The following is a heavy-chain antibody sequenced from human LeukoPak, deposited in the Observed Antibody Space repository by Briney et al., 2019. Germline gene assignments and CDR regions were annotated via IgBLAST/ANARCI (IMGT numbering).Heavy chain of an antibody. J-gene: IGHJ4*02. CDR1: GGSFSGYY. CDR3: ARLRAPALDY. CDR2: INHSGST. V-gene: IGHV4-34*01. Sequence: SETLSLTCAVYGGSFSGYYWSWIRQPSGKGLEWIGEINHSGSTNYNPSLKSRVTISVDTSKNQFSLKLSSVTAADTAVYYCARLRAPALDYWGQGTLVTVSS.